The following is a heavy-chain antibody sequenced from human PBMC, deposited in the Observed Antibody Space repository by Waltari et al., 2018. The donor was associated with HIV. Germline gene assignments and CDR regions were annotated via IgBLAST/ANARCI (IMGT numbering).Heavy chain of an antibody. V-gene: IGHV3-21*01. CDR1: GFTFGDSS. CDR3: TRRTPSGTYGMDV. D-gene: IGHD1-26*01. J-gene: IGHJ6*02. CDR2: ISKNSDYI. Sequence: VQLVESGGGLVKPGGSLRLSCAASGFTFGDSSMNWVRQAPGKGLEWVSSISKNSDYIYYAASVKGRFTISRDNAKKSVYLQMNSLRVEDTAVFYCTRRTPSGTYGMDVWGQGTTVTVSS.